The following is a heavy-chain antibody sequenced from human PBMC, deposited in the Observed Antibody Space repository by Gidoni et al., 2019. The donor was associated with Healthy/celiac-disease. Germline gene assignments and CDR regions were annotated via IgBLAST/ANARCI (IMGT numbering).Heavy chain of an antibody. CDR2: VYHSGST. CDR1: AGFISSSNW. D-gene: IGHD6-19*01. CDR3: ARAPSSGEYGRSVGYFDF. J-gene: IGHJ4*02. Sequence: QVQLQESGPGLVKPSGTLSLTCAVPAGFISSSNWWSRVRQPPGEGLEWIGEVYHSGSTNYNPSLKSRVTISVDKSKNQFSRKLSSVTAAETAVYYCARAPSSGEYGRSVGYFDFWGQGTLVTVSS. V-gene: IGHV4-4*02.